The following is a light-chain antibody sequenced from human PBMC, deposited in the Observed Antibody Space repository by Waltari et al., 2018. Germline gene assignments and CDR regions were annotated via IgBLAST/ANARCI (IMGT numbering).Light chain of an antibody. Sequence: SWDQQYPGKAPKLLIDEGTQRPSGVSNRFSGSKSGNTASLTISGLQADDEADYHCCSYAGRPWVFGGGTKVTVL. CDR3: CSYAGRPWV. V-gene: IGLV2-23*01. J-gene: IGLJ3*02. CDR2: EGT.